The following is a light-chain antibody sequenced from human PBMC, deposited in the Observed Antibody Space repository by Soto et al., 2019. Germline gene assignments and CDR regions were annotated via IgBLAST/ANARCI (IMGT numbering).Light chain of an antibody. CDR1: QSVSSN. V-gene: IGKV3-15*01. J-gene: IGKJ2*01. CDR3: QQSNNWPYT. CDR2: GAS. Sequence: IVMTQSPATLSVSPGERATLSCRASQSVSSNLAWHQQKPGQAPRLLFYGASTRATGIPARFSGSGSGTDFTLTISSLQSEDFAVYYCQQSNNWPYTFGQGTKLEIK.